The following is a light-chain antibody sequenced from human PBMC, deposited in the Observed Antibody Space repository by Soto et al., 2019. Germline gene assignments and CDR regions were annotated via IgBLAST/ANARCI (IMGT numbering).Light chain of an antibody. J-gene: IGLJ1*01. CDR1: SSNIGSKP. CDR3: AAWDDSLNVYV. CDR2: SNN. Sequence: QSVLTQPPSASGTPGQRVTISCSGSSSNIGSKPVNWYQQLPGTAPKLLIYSNNPRPSGVPDRFSGSKSGTSASLAISGLQSEDEADYYCAAWDDSLNVYVFATGTKVTVL. V-gene: IGLV1-44*01.